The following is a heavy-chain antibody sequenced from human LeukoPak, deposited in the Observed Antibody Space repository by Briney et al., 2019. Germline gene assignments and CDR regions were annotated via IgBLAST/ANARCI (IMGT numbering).Heavy chain of an antibody. V-gene: IGHV1-18*01. CDR3: ARDATFGVVIIRVWGMDV. Sequence: ASVKVSCKASGYTFTSYGISWVRQAPGQGLEWMGRISAYNGNTNYAQKLQGRVTMTRDTSTSTVYMELSSLRSEDTAVYYCARDATFGVVIIRVWGMDVWGQGTTVTVSS. CDR2: ISAYNGNT. J-gene: IGHJ6*02. D-gene: IGHD3-3*01. CDR1: GYTFTSYG.